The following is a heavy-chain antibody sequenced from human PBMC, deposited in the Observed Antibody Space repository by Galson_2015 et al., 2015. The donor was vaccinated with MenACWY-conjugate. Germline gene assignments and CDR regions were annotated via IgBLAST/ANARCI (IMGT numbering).Heavy chain of an antibody. Sequence: SLRLSCAASGFKFSDAAMHWVRQASGKGLEWVGRIRSKANNYATAYAASVKGRFTISRDDSKNTAFLQMNSLKTEDTVVYYCTKWLEMDVWGQGTTVTVSS. CDR2: IRSKANNYAT. CDR1: GFKFSDAA. D-gene: IGHD6-19*01. V-gene: IGHV3-73*01. J-gene: IGHJ6*02. CDR3: TKWLEMDV.